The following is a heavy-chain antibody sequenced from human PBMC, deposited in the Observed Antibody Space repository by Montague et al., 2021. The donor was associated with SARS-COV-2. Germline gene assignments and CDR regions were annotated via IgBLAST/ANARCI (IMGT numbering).Heavy chain of an antibody. Sequence: TLSLTCTVSGGSISSGGYYWSWIRQHPGKGLEWIGYIYYSGSTYYNPSLKSRVTISVDTSKNQFSLKLISVTAAATAVYYCARVSVEMATMGLYYYCGMDVWGQGTSVTVSS. CDR3: ARVSVEMATMGLYYYCGMDV. CDR1: GGSISSGGYY. D-gene: IGHD5-24*01. J-gene: IGHJ6*02. V-gene: IGHV4-31*03. CDR2: IYYSGST.